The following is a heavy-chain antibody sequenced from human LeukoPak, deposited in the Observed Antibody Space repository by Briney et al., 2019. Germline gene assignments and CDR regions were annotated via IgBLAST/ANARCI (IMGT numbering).Heavy chain of an antibody. V-gene: IGHV3-23*01. CDR2: ITGSGGST. J-gene: IGHJ3*02. CDR1: GFTFSNFA. Sequence: PGGSLRLSCAASGFTFSNFAMSWVRQAPGKGLEWVSAITGSGGSTYYADSVKGRFTISRDNSNNTLYLQMNSLRAEDTAVYYCASLPVADAFDIWGQGTMVTVSS. CDR3: ASLPVADAFDI.